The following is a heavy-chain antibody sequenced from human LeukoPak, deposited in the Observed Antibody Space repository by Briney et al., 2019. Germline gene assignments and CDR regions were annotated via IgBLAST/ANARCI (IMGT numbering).Heavy chain of an antibody. CDR1: GGSISSSSYY. D-gene: IGHD3-10*01. J-gene: IGHJ4*02. V-gene: IGHV4-39*01. CDR3: ARHGREAWFGELLPFDY. CDR2: IYYSGST. Sequence: SETLSLTCTVSGGSISSSSYYWGWIRQPPGKGLEWIGSIYYSGSTYYNPSLKSRVTISVDTSKNQFSLKLSSVTAADTAVYYCARHGREAWFGELLPFDYWGQGTLVTVSS.